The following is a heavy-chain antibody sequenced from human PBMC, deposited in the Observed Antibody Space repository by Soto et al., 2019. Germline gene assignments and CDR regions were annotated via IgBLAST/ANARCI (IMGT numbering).Heavy chain of an antibody. V-gene: IGHV4-34*01. CDR1: GGSFSGYY. J-gene: IGHJ4*02. CDR3: ARGAVTPPNFDY. Sequence: SETLSLTCAVYGGSFSGYYWSWIRQPPGKGLEWIGEINHSGSTNYNPSLKSRVTISVDTSKNQFSLKLSSVTAADTAVYYCARGAVTPPNFDYWGQGTLVTVSS. CDR2: INHSGST. D-gene: IGHD4-4*01.